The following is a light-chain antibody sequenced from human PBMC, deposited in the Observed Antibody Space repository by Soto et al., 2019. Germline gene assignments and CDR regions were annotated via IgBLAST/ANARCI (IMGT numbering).Light chain of an antibody. CDR1: SSDVGGYNY. CDR3: SSYTTSNTRQIV. J-gene: IGLJ1*01. V-gene: IGLV2-14*01. CDR2: DVS. Sequence: VLTQAASVSGAPGQSSTISCTRTSSDVGGYNYVSWYQQHPGKAPKFMIYDVSNRPSGVSNRFSGSKSGNTASLTISGLQAEDEADYYCSSYTTSNTRQIVFGTGTRSPS.